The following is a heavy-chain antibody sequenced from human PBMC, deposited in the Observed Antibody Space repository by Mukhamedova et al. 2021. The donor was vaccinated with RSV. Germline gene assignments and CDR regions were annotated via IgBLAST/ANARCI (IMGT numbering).Heavy chain of an antibody. CDR2: IYGADT. Sequence: QAPGRGLVWVSRIYGADTFYADSVKGRFTVSRDSARHSLYLQMNSLRDEDTALYYCARGGTGYGNFDSWGPGTLVTVSS. V-gene: IGHV3-74*01. CDR3: ARGGTGYGNFDS. J-gene: IGHJ4*02. D-gene: IGHD5-12*01.